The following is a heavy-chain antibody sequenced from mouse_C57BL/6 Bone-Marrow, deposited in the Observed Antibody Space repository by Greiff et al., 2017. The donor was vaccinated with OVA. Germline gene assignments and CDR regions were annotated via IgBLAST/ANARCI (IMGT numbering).Heavy chain of an antibody. D-gene: IGHD1-1*01. V-gene: IGHV1-55*01. J-gene: IGHJ4*01. CDR2: IYPGSGST. Sequence: QVHVKQPGAELVKPGASVKMSCKASGYTFTSYWITWVKQRPGQGLEWIGDIYPGSGSTNYNEKFKSKATLTVDTSSSTAYMQLSSLTSEDSAVYYCAREGYYGNYAMDYWGQGTSVTVSS. CDR3: AREGYYGNYAMDY. CDR1: GYTFTSYW.